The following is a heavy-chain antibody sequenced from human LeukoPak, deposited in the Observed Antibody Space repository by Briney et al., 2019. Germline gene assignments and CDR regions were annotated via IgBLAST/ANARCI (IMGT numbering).Heavy chain of an antibody. CDR3: ARETFVTIFGVVIQYNWFDP. J-gene: IGHJ5*02. CDR2: IIPILGIA. CDR1: GGTFSSYA. D-gene: IGHD3-3*01. V-gene: IGHV1-69*04. Sequence: SAKVSCKASGGTFSSYAISWVRQAPGQGLEWMGRIIPILGIANYAQKFQGRVTITADKSTSTAYMELSSLRSEDTAVYYCARETFVTIFGVVIQYNWFDPWGQGTLVTVSS.